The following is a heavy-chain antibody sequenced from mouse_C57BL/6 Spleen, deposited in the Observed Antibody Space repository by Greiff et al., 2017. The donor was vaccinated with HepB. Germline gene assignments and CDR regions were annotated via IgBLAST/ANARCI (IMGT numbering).Heavy chain of an antibody. CDR1: GYTFTDYY. D-gene: IGHD1-1*01. V-gene: IGHV1-26*01. CDR2: INPNNGGT. CDR3: AGITTVVDYFDY. J-gene: IGHJ2*01. Sequence: EVKLQQSGPELVKPGASVKISCKASGYTFTDYYMNWVKQSHGKSLEWIGDINPNNGGTSYNQKFKGKATLTVDKSSSTAYMELRSLTSEDSAVYYCAGITTVVDYFDYWGQGTTLTVSS.